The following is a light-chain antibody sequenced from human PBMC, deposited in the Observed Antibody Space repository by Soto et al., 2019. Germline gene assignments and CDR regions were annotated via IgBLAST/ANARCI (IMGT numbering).Light chain of an antibody. J-gene: IGKJ2*01. V-gene: IGKV1-9*01. CDR2: AAS. Sequence: DIQLTQSPSFLSASVGDRVTITCRASQGISSYLAWYQQKPGKAPKLLIYAASTLQSGVPSRFSGSRSWTEFTLTISSLQPEDFATYFCQQLNSYLYTFGQGTKLEIK. CDR1: QGISSY. CDR3: QQLNSYLYT.